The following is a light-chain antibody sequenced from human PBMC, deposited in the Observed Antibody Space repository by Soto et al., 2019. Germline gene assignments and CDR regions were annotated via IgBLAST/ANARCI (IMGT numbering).Light chain of an antibody. Sequence: QSALTQPPSASGSPGQTVAISCTGTSSDVGAYNWVSWYLQHPGKAPQLLIYDVSTRPSGVSNRFSGSKSGNTASLTISGLQAEDEDHYYCSLYAGGDDVIFGGGTKLTVL. V-gene: IGLV2-8*01. CDR3: SLYAGGDDVI. CDR1: SSDVGAYNW. CDR2: DVS. J-gene: IGLJ2*01.